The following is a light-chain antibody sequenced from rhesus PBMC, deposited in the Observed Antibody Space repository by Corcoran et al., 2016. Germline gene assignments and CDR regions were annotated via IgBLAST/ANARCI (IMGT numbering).Light chain of an antibody. Sequence: DIQMTQSPSSLSASVGNTVTITCRASQGISNYLAWYQQKPGISPNPLIYYAYNLESGVPSRFSGSGHGIDITLAIIILQPEDFPSYDWQRHNTYPLRFGGGTKVELK. J-gene: IGKJ4*01. CDR2: YAY. CDR1: QGISNY. CDR3: QRHNTYPLR. V-gene: IGKV1S16*01.